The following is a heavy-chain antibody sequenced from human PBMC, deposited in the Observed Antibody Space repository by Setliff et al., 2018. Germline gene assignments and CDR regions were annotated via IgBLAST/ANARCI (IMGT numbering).Heavy chain of an antibody. Sequence: ASVKVSCKASGYTLTDYYLHWVRQAPGQGLEWMGWMNPISGATKYAQNFQGRATMTRDTSINTAYMDLSRLRSDDTAVYYCARDTYNSEWYGQRSFDLWGQGTLVTVS. V-gene: IGHV1-2*02. J-gene: IGHJ4*02. CDR1: GYTLTDYY. CDR2: MNPISGAT. D-gene: IGHD6-25*01. CDR3: ARDTYNSEWYGQRSFDL.